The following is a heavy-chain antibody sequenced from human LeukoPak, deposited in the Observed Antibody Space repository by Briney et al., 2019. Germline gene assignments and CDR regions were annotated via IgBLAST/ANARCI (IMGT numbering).Heavy chain of an antibody. CDR2: ISPYTGNT. J-gene: IGHJ4*02. CDR1: GYSFTVYG. Sequence: ASVTVSCKSSGYSFTVYGVSWVRQAPGQGLEWMGWISPYTGNTDYVHDLRGRVTVTADTSTNTVYMELRSLRSDDTAGYYCTREAEDLPGAITFLYWGQGTLVTVSS. D-gene: IGHD2-2*01. V-gene: IGHV1-18*01. CDR3: TREAEDLPGAITFLY.